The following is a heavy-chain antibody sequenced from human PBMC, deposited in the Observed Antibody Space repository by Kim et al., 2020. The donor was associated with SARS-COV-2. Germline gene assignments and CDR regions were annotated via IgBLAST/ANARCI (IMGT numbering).Heavy chain of an antibody. Sequence: PALKSRVTISVDKSKNQFSLKLSSVTAADTAVYYCARTLLWFGELTYFDYWGQGTLVTVSS. J-gene: IGHJ4*02. D-gene: IGHD3-10*01. V-gene: IGHV4-4*02. CDR3: ARTLLWFGELTYFDY.